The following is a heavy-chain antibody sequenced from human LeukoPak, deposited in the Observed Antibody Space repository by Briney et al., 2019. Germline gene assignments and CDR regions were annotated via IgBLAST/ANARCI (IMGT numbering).Heavy chain of an antibody. CDR1: GFTFSRYW. Sequence: GGSLRLSCAASGFTFSRYWMHWVRQAPGKGLVWVSRIDSDGTNRDYADSVKGRFTISRDNAKNSLYLQMNSLRAEDTAVYYCARDRETGYCSSTSCYYFDYWGQGTLVTVSS. J-gene: IGHJ4*02. CDR3: ARDRETGYCSSTSCYYFDY. CDR2: IDSDGTNR. V-gene: IGHV3-74*01. D-gene: IGHD2-2*01.